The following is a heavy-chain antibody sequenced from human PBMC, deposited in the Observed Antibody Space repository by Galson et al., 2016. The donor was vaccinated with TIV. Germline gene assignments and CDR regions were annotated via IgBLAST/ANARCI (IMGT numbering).Heavy chain of an antibody. CDR1: GYTFRIYA. CDR3: ARPPYCGGDCFKYDS. CDR2: INAGNDNT. V-gene: IGHV1-3*01. J-gene: IGHJ4*02. Sequence: SVKVSCKASGYTFRIYAMHWVRQAPGQRLEWMGCINAGNDNTKYSQKFQGRVTITRDTLANTAYMELSSLRSEDTAVYYCARPPYCGGDCFKYDSWGQGTLVTVSS. D-gene: IGHD2-21*01.